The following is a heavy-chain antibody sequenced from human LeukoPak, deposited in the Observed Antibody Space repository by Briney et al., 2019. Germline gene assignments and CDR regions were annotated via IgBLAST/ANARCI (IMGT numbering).Heavy chain of an antibody. J-gene: IGHJ6*03. CDR1: GGTFSSYA. V-gene: IGHV1-69*13. CDR3: ARDYFTGYYYDSSGSHYYMDV. CDR2: IIPIFGTA. Sequence: ASVKVSCKASGGTFSSYAISWVRQAPGQGLEWMGGIIPIFGTANYAQKFQGRVTITADESTSTAYMELSSLRSEDTAVYYCARDYFTGYYYDSSGSHYYMDVWGKGTTVTVSS. D-gene: IGHD3-22*01.